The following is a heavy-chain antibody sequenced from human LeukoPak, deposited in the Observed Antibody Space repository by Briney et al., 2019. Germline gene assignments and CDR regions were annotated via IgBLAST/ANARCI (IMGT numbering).Heavy chain of an antibody. CDR3: ATAVPGSYSFDY. CDR1: GFIVSSNY. D-gene: IGHD6-19*01. Sequence: GGSLRLSCAASGFIVSSNYMSWVRQAPGKGLEWVSVIYSGGSTYYADSVKGRFTISRDNSKNTLYPQMNSLRAEDTAVYYCATAVPGSYSFDYWGQGTLVTVSS. J-gene: IGHJ4*02. V-gene: IGHV3-53*01. CDR2: IYSGGST.